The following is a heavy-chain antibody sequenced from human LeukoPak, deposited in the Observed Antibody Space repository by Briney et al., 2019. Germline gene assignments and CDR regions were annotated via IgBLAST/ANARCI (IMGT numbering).Heavy chain of an antibody. D-gene: IGHD5-18*01. CDR2: ISYDGSNK. CDR1: GFTFSSYA. V-gene: IGHV3-30-3*01. Sequence: GGSLRLSCAASGFTFSSYAMHWVRQAPGEGLEWVAVISYDGSNKYYADSVKGRFTISRDNSKNTLYLQMNSLRAEDTAVYYCARANSYTAGDAFDIWGQGTMVTVSS. J-gene: IGHJ3*02. CDR3: ARANSYTAGDAFDI.